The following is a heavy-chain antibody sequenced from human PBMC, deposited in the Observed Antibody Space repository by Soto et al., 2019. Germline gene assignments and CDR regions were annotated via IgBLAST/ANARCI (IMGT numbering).Heavy chain of an antibody. V-gene: IGHV4-34*01. CDR3: ARGVVLSGYDGRYYFDY. CDR1: GGSFSGYY. J-gene: IGHJ4*02. D-gene: IGHD5-12*01. Sequence: SETLSLTCAVYGGSFSGYYWSWIRQPPGKGLEWIGEINHSGSTNYNPSLKSRVTISVDTSKNQFSLKLSSVTAADTAVYYCARGVVLSGYDGRYYFDYWGQGTLVTVSS. CDR2: INHSGST.